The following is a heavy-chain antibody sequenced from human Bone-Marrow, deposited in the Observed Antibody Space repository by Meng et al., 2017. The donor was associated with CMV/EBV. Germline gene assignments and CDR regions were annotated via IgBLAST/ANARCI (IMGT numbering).Heavy chain of an antibody. CDR1: GYTFSSYD. CDR3: ARALHLEYYDSSGYYDY. V-gene: IGHV1-2*02. Sequence: ASVKVSCKASGYTFSSYDITWVRQATGQGLEWMGWINPNSGGTNYAQKFQGRVTMTRDTSISTAYMELSRLRSDDTAVYYCARALHLEYYDSSGYYDYWGQGTLVTVSS. CDR2: INPNSGGT. J-gene: IGHJ4*02. D-gene: IGHD3-22*01.